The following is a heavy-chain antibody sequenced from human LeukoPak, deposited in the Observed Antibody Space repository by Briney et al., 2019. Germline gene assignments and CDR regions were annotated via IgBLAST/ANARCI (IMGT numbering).Heavy chain of an antibody. CDR1: GYIFSTYG. V-gene: IGHV1-18*01. CDR3: ARRRSEEFDFDC. J-gene: IGHJ4*02. D-gene: IGHD6-19*01. CDR2: ISGYNGNT. Sequence: ASVKVSCKASGYIFSTYGSSWVRQAPGQGLEWMGCISGYNGNTNYAQKLQGRVTMTTDTSTSTAYMELRSLRSDDTAVYYCARRRSEEFDFDCWGQGTLVTVSS.